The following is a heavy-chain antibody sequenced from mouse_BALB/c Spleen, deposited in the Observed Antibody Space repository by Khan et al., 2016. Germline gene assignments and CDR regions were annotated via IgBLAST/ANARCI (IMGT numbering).Heavy chain of an antibody. D-gene: IGHD2-1*01. V-gene: IGHV1-4*01. J-gene: IGHJ3*01. Sequence: VQLQESGAELARPGASVKMSCKASGYTFTSYTMHWVKQRPGQGLEWIGYINPSSGYTNYNQKFKDKATLTADKSSSTAYMQLSSLTSEDSAVYYCARGCYGTYSFAYWGQGTLVTVSA. CDR1: GYTFTSYT. CDR3: ARGCYGTYSFAY. CDR2: INPSSGYT.